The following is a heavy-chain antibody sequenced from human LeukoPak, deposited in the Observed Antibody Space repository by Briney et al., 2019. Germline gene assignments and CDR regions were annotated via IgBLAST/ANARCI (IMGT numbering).Heavy chain of an antibody. CDR3: ARQHSSGYYSPHYYYGMDV. CDR1: GYTFTGYF. Sequence: ASVKVSCKASGYTFTGYFMHWMRQAPGQGLEWMAWINPNSGATNYAPKFQGRVTLTRDTSITTAYMELSRLRSDDTAVYYCARQHSSGYYSPHYYYGMDVWGQGTTVTVSS. D-gene: IGHD3-22*01. CDR2: INPNSGAT. J-gene: IGHJ6*02. V-gene: IGHV1-2*02.